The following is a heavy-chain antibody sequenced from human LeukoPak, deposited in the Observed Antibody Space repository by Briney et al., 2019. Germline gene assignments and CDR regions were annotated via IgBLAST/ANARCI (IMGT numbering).Heavy chain of an antibody. V-gene: IGHV3-53*01. D-gene: IGHD3-10*01. J-gene: IGHJ3*02. CDR3: ARVSAGVPI. CDR2: TYSGGST. CDR1: GFNVSSIH. Sequence: GGSLRLSCAASGFNVSSIHMNWVRQGPGKGLEWVSVTYSGGSTYYADSVKGRFTISRDNSKNTMYLQMKSLRAEDTAVYYCARVSAGVPIWGQGTMVTVSS.